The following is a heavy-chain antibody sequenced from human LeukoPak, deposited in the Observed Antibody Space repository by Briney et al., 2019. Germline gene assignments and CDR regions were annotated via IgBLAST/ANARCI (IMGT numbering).Heavy chain of an antibody. V-gene: IGHV4-39*07. CDR2: IFYSGST. D-gene: IGHD3-22*01. Sequence: KPSETLSLTCTVSGGSISTSNYYWGWIRQPPGKGLEWIGNIFYSGSTYYSPSVKSRVTISLDTSRNQFSLKLNSVTAADTAVYYCARVGIYYYDSSGYYRSKVVEGGWFGPWGQGTLVTVSS. CDR1: GGSISTSNYY. CDR3: ARVGIYYYDSSGYYRSKVVEGGWFGP. J-gene: IGHJ5*02.